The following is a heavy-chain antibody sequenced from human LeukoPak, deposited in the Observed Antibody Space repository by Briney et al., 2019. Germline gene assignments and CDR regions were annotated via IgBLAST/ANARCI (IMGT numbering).Heavy chain of an antibody. D-gene: IGHD6-13*01. CDR3: ARKAGSWYREFHFDY. CDR2: IIPIFGTA. Sequence: SVKVSCKASGGTFSSYAISWVRQAPGQGLEWMGGIIPIFGTANYAQKFQGRVTITADKSTSTAYMELSSLRSEDTAVYYCARKAGSWYREFHFDYWGQGTLVTVSS. CDR1: GGTFSSYA. V-gene: IGHV1-69*06. J-gene: IGHJ4*02.